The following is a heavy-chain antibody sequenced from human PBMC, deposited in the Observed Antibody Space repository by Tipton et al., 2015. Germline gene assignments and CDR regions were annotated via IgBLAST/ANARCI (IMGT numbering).Heavy chain of an antibody. CDR1: GDSVSSINW. Sequence: LSLTCTVSGDSVSSINWWTWVRQAPGKGLEWVSSISSSRSYIYYADSVRGRFTISRDNAKNSLYLQMNSLRAEDTAVYYCARVVGDGFMLTFGGVIASYYFDYWGQGTLVTVSS. CDR3: ARVVGDGFMLTFGGVIASYYFDY. V-gene: IGHV3-21*01. CDR2: ISSSRSYI. J-gene: IGHJ4*02. D-gene: IGHD3-16*02.